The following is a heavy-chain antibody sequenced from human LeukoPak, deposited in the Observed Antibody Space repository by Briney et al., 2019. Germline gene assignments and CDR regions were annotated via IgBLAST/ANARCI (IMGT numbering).Heavy chain of an antibody. D-gene: IGHD2-2*01. CDR1: GLTFSSYA. V-gene: IGHV3-23*01. CDR3: AINIVVVPAAMRGGDY. Sequence: GGSPRLSCAASGLTFSSYAVSWVRQAPGRGLEWAPAISGSGGSTYYADSVKGRFTISRDNSKNTLYLQMNSLRAEDTAVYYCAINIVVVPAAMRGGDYWGQGTLVTVSS. CDR2: ISGSGGST. J-gene: IGHJ4*02.